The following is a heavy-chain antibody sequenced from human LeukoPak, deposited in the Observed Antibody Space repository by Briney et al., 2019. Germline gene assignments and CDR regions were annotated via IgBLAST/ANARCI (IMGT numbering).Heavy chain of an antibody. CDR3: ARGLWNFWSGYFGY. D-gene: IGHD3-3*01. CDR1: GGSISSYY. V-gene: IGHV4-59*08. Sequence: SETLSLTCTVSGGSISSYYWSWVRQPPGKGLEWVGYIYYSRSTNYHPSLKSRLTISVDTSKNQFSLKLSSVPAADTAVYYCARGLWNFWSGYFGYWGQGTLVTVSS. CDR2: IYYSRST. J-gene: IGHJ4*02.